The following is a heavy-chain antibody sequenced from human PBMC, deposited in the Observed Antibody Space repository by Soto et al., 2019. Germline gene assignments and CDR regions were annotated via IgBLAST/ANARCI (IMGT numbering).Heavy chain of an antibody. Sequence: GGSLRLSCAASGFTFSSNWMSWVRQAPGKGLEWVSAISGSGGSTYYADSVKGRFTISRDNSKNTLYLQMNSLRAEDTAVYYCAKDAYLRYFDWLLSPWGQGTLVTVSS. CDR3: AKDAYLRYFDWLLSP. V-gene: IGHV3-23*01. CDR2: ISGSGGST. J-gene: IGHJ5*02. CDR1: GFTFSSNW. D-gene: IGHD3-9*01.